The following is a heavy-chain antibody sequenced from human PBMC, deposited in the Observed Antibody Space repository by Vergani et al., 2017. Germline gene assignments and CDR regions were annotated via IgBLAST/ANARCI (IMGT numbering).Heavy chain of an antibody. D-gene: IGHD6-19*01. CDR3: AREGSGWYLGYYYYGMDV. Sequence: QVQLVESGGGVVQPGRSLRLSCAASGFTFSSYGMHWVRQAPGKGLEWVAVIWYDGSNKYYADSVKGRFTISRDNSKNTLDLQMNSLRAEDTAVYYCAREGSGWYLGYYYYGMDVWGQGTTVTVSS. V-gene: IGHV3-33*01. CDR1: GFTFSSYG. J-gene: IGHJ6*02. CDR2: IWYDGSNK.